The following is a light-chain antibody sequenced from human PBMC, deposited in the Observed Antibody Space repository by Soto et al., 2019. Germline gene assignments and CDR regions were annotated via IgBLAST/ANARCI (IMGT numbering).Light chain of an antibody. CDR3: HQYADSPLT. CDR2: AAS. J-gene: IGKJ4*01. CDR1: QSISTY. Sequence: DIQMTQSPSSLSASVGDRVTITCRASQSISTYLNWYQQKPGKAPKLLIYAASSLQSGVPSRFSGSGSGTDFTLTISRLEPEDFAVYYCHQYADSPLTFGGGTKVEIK. V-gene: IGKV1-39*01.